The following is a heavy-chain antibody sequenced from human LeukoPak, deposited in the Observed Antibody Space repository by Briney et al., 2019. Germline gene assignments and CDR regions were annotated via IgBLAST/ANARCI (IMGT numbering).Heavy chain of an antibody. CDR3: AKDIGPGPFDSGDYFDY. Sequence: PGRSLRLSCGLCSLTYDDYAMHWARHAPGKALEWVSGIRWNSGSIGYADSAKGRFHISRDNAKNSLYLQMNSLRAEDMALYYCAKDIGPGPFDSGDYFDYWGQGTLVTVSS. CDR2: IRWNSGSI. V-gene: IGHV3-9*03. CDR1: SLTYDDYA. J-gene: IGHJ4*02. D-gene: IGHD3-10*01.